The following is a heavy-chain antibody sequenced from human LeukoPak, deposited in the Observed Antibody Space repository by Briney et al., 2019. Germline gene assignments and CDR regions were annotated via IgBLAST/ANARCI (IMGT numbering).Heavy chain of an antibody. CDR3: AREGRAYYYGSGSPFDY. CDR1: GFTFSSYG. Sequence: GGSLRLSCAASGFTFSSYGMHWVRQAPGKGQEWVAVIWYDGSNKYYADSVKGRFTISRDNSKNTLYLQMNSLRAEDTAVYYCAREGRAYYYGSGSPFDYWGQGTLVTVSS. D-gene: IGHD3-10*01. V-gene: IGHV3-33*01. J-gene: IGHJ4*02. CDR2: IWYDGSNK.